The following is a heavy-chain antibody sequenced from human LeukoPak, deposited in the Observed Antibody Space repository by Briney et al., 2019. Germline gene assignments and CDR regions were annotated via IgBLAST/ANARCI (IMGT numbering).Heavy chain of an antibody. Sequence: PGGSLRLSCAVSGFTFSSYWMHWVRQDPGKGLVWVSRINTDGSSTSYADSVKGRFTVSRDSAKNTLYLQMNSLRAEDTAVYYCARDRADCSGGSCYANRFDPWGQGTLVTVSS. CDR2: INTDGSST. J-gene: IGHJ5*02. CDR3: ARDRADCSGGSCYANRFDP. CDR1: GFTFSSYW. V-gene: IGHV3-74*01. D-gene: IGHD2-15*01.